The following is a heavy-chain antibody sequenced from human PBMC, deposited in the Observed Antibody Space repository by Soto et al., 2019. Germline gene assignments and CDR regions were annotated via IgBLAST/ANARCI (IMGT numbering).Heavy chain of an antibody. Sequence: SETLSLTCTVSGGSISSSSYYWGWIRQPPGKGLEWIGSIYYSGSTYYNPSLKSRVTISVDTSKNQFSLKLSSVTAADTAVYYCARLQITIFGKTPFDYWGQGTLVTVSS. CDR1: GGSISSSSYY. D-gene: IGHD3-3*01. CDR3: ARLQITIFGKTPFDY. CDR2: IYYSGST. J-gene: IGHJ4*02. V-gene: IGHV4-39*01.